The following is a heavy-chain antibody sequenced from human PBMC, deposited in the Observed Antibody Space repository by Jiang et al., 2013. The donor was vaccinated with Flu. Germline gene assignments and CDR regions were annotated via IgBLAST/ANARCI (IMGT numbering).Heavy chain of an antibody. CDR2: NSYDGTNT. Sequence: QLVESGGGVVQPGRSLRLSCTASGFTFSSHAMHWVRQAPGKGLEWVSVNSYDGTNTFYADSVKGRFTISRDNSKNTLFLHMNSLRPEDTAVYYCARDIKDGDYLSYYYGVDVWGQGTTVTVSS. D-gene: IGHD4-17*01. J-gene: IGHJ6*02. V-gene: IGHV3-30*04. CDR3: ARDIKDGDYLSYYYGVDV. CDR1: GFTFSSHA.